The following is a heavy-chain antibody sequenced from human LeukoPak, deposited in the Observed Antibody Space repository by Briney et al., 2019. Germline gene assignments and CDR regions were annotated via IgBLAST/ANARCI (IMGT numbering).Heavy chain of an antibody. V-gene: IGHV4-4*07. J-gene: IGHJ4*02. CDR2: IYTSGST. D-gene: IGHD4-17*01. Sequence: PSETLSLTCTVSGGSISSYYWSWIRQPAGKGLEWIGRIYTSGSTNYNPSLKSRVTMSVDTSKNQFSLKLSSVTAADTAVYYCARDPTHDYGDPYYFDYWGQGTLVTVSS. CDR3: ARDPTHDYGDPYYFDY. CDR1: GGSISSYY.